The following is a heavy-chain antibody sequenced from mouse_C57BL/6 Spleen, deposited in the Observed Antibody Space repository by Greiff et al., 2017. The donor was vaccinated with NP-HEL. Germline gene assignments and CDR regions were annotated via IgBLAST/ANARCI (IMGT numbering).Heavy chain of an antibody. J-gene: IGHJ4*01. V-gene: IGHV6-6*01. D-gene: IGHD2-10*01. CDR1: GFTFSDAW. CDR3: TGGTTYDGNWRAMDY. CDR2: IRNKANNHAT. Sequence: EVKLVESGGGLVQPGGSMKLSCAASGFTFSDAWMDWVRQSPEKGLEWVAEIRNKANNHATYYAESVKGRFTISRDESRRSVYLKMNRLRAEDTGIYYCTGGTTYDGNWRAMDYWGQGTSVTVSS.